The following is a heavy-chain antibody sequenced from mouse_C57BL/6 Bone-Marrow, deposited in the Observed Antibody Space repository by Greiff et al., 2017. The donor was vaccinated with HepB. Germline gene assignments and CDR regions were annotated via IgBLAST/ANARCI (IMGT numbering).Heavy chain of an antibody. CDR2: IYPGDGDT. D-gene: IGHD2-2*01. CDR3: ARGMVTSYYAMDY. J-gene: IGHJ4*01. Sequence: QVQLQQSGPELVKPGASVKISCKASGYAFSSSWMNWVKQRPGKGLEWIGRIYPGDGDTNYNGKFKGKATLTADKSSSTAYMQLSSLTSEDSAVYFCARGMVTSYYAMDYWGQGTSVTVSS. CDR1: GYAFSSSW. V-gene: IGHV1-82*01.